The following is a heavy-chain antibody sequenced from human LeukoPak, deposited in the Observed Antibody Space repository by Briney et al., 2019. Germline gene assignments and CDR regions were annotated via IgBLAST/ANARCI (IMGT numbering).Heavy chain of an antibody. D-gene: IGHD4-17*01. V-gene: IGHV3-7*01. J-gene: IGHJ4*02. CDR2: IKPDGSEK. CDR1: GFTFSTYW. Sequence: GGSLRLSCAVSGFTFSTYWMGWVRQAPGKGLEWVASIKPDGSEKYYVDSVKGRFTISRDNAENSLSLQMNSLRAEDTAVYYCARVFTVTTDYFDYWGRGTLVTVSS. CDR3: ARVFTVTTDYFDY.